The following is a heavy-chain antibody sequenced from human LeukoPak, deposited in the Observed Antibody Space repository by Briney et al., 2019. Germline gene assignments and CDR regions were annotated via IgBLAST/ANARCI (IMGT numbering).Heavy chain of an antibody. J-gene: IGHJ4*02. CDR1: GFTFSSYA. CDR2: ISSNGGST. V-gene: IGHV3-64*02. D-gene: IGHD6-13*01. Sequence: SGGSLRLSCAASGFTFSSYAMHWVRQAPGKGLEYVSGISSNGGSTYYADSVKGRFTISRDNAKNSLYLQMNSLRAEDTAVYYCGSMAAAGTFDYWGQGTLVTVSS. CDR3: GSMAAAGTFDY.